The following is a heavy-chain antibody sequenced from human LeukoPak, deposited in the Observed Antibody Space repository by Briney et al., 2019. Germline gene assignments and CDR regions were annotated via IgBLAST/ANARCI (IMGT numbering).Heavy chain of an antibody. V-gene: IGHV4-31*03. D-gene: IGHD3-3*01. Sequence: SQTLSLTCTVSGVSISSGGYYWSWIRRHPGKGLEWIGYIYYSGSTYYNPSLKSRVTISVDTSKNQFSLKLGSVTAADTAVYYCASSPDDNWFDPWGQGTLVTVSS. CDR2: IYYSGST. CDR1: GVSISSGGYY. CDR3: ASSPDDNWFDP. J-gene: IGHJ5*02.